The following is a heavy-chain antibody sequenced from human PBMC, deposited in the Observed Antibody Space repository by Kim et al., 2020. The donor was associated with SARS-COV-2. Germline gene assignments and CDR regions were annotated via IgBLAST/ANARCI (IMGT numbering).Heavy chain of an antibody. CDR2: ISHSSTYI. CDR1: GFTFDTYT. CDR3: ARNRGGSEDWYFDF. D-gene: IGHD3-16*01. J-gene: IGHJ2*01. Sequence: GGSLRLSCVASGFTFDTYTMNWVRQAPGKGLEWVSSISHSSTYIYYADSMRGRFIISRENTKNSVYLQINSLRAEDTAVYYCARNRGGSEDWYFDFWGRGTLVTASS. V-gene: IGHV3-21*01.